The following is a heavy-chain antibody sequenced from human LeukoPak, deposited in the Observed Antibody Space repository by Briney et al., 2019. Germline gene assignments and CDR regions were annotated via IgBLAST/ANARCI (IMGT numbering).Heavy chain of an antibody. V-gene: IGHV3-43D*03. CDR2: ISWDGGST. Sequence: GGSRRLSCAASGFTFDDYAMHWVRQAPGKGLEWVSLISWDGGSTYYADSVKGRFTISRDNSKNSLYLQMNSLRAEDTALYYCATAYSSGWYGNYWGQGTLVTVSS. CDR3: ATAYSSGWYGNY. CDR1: GFTFDDYA. J-gene: IGHJ4*02. D-gene: IGHD6-19*01.